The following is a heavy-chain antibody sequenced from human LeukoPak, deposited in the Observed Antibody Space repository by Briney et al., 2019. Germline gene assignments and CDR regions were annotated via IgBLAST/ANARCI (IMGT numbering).Heavy chain of an antibody. CDR1: GGSISSYY. CDR3: ARDSYYXDSXGSXXXXP. D-gene: IGHD3-22*01. Sequence: KPSETLSLTCTVSGGSISSYYWSWIRQPPGKGLEWIGYIYYSGSTNYNPSLKSRVTISVDTSKNQFSLKLSSVTAADTAVYYCARDSYYXDSXGSXXXXPWGQGTLXTVSS. CDR2: IYYSGST. V-gene: IGHV4-59*01. J-gene: IGHJ5*02.